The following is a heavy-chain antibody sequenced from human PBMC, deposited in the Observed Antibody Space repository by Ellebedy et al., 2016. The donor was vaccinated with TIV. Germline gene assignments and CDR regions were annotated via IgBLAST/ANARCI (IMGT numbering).Heavy chain of an antibody. D-gene: IGHD3-9*01. J-gene: IGHJ4*02. Sequence: ASVKVSCKASGYTFTSYGISWVRQAPGQGLEWMGWISAYNGNTNYAQKLQGRVTMTTDTSTSTAYMELRSLRSDDTAVYYCARDRANIMTGCYIDYWGQGTLVAVSS. CDR2: ISAYNGNT. V-gene: IGHV1-18*04. CDR1: GYTFTSYG. CDR3: ARDRANIMTGCYIDY.